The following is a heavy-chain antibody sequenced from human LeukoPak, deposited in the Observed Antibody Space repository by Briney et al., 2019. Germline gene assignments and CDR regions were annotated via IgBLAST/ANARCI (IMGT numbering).Heavy chain of an antibody. CDR3: ARGHDILTDYYYYGMDV. CDR1: GGTFSSYA. CDR2: IIPILGIA. V-gene: IGHV1-69*04. Sequence: ASVKVSCKAPGGTFSSYAISWVRQAPGQGLEWMGRIIPILGIANYAQKFQGRVTITADKSTSTAYMELSSLRSEDTAVYYCARGHDILTDYYYYGMDVWGQGTTVTVSS. D-gene: IGHD3-9*01. J-gene: IGHJ6*02.